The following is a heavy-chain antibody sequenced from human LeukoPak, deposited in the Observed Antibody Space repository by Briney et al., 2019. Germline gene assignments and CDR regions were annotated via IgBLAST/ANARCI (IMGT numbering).Heavy chain of an antibody. D-gene: IGHD6-13*01. J-gene: IGHJ6*02. CDR1: GGSLSSYY. Sequence: KPSETLSLTCTVSGGSLSSYYWSWIRQPPGKGLEWVGYIYYSGSTNYNPSPKSRVTISVDTSKNQFSLKLSSVTAADTAVYYCARGVAAAGTFYYGMDVWGQGTTVTVSS. V-gene: IGHV4-59*01. CDR2: IYYSGST. CDR3: ARGVAAAGTFYYGMDV.